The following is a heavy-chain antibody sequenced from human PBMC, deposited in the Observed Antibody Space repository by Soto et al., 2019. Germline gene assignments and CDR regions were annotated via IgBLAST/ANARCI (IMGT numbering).Heavy chain of an antibody. Sequence: GWSLRLSCAASGFTFSSYSMHWVRHAPGKGLEWVAVISYDGSNKYYADSVKGRFTISRNNSKNTLYLQMNSLRAEDTAVFYCTATLGVVGATTGFDYWGQGTLVTVSS. J-gene: IGHJ4*02. V-gene: IGHV3-30-3*01. CDR3: TATLGVVGATTGFDY. D-gene: IGHD1-26*01. CDR1: GFTFSSYS. CDR2: ISYDGSNK.